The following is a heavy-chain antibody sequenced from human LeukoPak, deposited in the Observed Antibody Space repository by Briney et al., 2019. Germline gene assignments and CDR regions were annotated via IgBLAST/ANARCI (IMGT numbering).Heavy chain of an antibody. D-gene: IGHD4-17*01. CDR1: GYTFTSYY. V-gene: IGHV1-46*01. Sequence: ASVKVSCKASGYTFTSYYMHWVRQAPGQGLEWMGIINPSGGSTSYAQKFQGRVTMTRDTSTSTVYMELSSLRSEDTAVYYCAKAYYGDYYYYVMDVWGRGTTVTASS. CDR2: INPSGGST. CDR3: AKAYYGDYYYYVMDV. J-gene: IGHJ6*02.